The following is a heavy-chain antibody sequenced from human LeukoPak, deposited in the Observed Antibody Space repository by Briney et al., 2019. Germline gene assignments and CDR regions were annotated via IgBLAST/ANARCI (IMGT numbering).Heavy chain of an antibody. Sequence: GGSLRLSCVASGFTFSSYSINWVRQAPGKGLEWVSSISSSSSYIYYADSVKGRFIISRDNAKNSLYLQMNSLRAEDTAVYYCARDRTYYDCSGYYSDYFDYWGQGTLVTVSS. V-gene: IGHV3-21*01. J-gene: IGHJ4*02. CDR3: ARDRTYYDCSGYYSDYFDY. CDR1: GFTFSSYS. D-gene: IGHD3-22*01. CDR2: ISSSSSYI.